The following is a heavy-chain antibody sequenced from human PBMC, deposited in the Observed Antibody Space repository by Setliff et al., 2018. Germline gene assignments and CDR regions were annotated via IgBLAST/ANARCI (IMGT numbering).Heavy chain of an antibody. D-gene: IGHD2-15*01. Sequence: ASVKVSCKASGYTFTSYGISWVRQAPGQGLEWMGWISAYNGNTNYAQKLQGRVTMTTDTSTSTAYMELSSLRSEDTAVYYCATNSGGNTIDAFDIWGQGTMVTVS. CDR2: ISAYNGNT. J-gene: IGHJ3*02. CDR3: ATNSGGNTIDAFDI. V-gene: IGHV1-18*01. CDR1: GYTFTSYG.